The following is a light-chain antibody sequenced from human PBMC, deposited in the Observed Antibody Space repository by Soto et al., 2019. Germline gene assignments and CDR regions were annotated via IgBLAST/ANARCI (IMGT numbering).Light chain of an antibody. CDR2: SNN. J-gene: IGLJ2*01. V-gene: IGLV1-44*01. CDR3: SAWYATRNALI. Sequence: QSVLTQPPSVSGTPGQRVTISCSGSSSNVGSHNVVWYQHLPVDQPKLLMYSNNQRPSTVSYRCSSCKSGTSASLAISGLQSDDEDDYYCSAWYATRNALIFGGGTKLTVL. CDR1: SSNVGSHN.